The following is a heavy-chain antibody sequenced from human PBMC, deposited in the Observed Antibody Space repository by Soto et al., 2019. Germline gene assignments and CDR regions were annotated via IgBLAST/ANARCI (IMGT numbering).Heavy chain of an antibody. CDR3: ARGTVTAFVSWFAP. Sequence: QVQLVQSGAEVKKPGASVKVSCKASGYTFTSYAMHWVRQATGQRLEWMGWINAGNGNTKYSQKFQGRVTITRDTSASTAYMELSSLRSEDTAVYDCARGTVTAFVSWFAPWGQGTLVTVSS. CDR1: GYTFTSYA. V-gene: IGHV1-3*01. CDR2: INAGNGNT. J-gene: IGHJ5*02. D-gene: IGHD2-21*02.